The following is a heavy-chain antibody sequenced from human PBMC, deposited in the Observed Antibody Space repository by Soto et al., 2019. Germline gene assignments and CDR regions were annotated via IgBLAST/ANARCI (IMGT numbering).Heavy chain of an antibody. D-gene: IGHD1-1*01. CDR2: IYHSGST. Sequence: SETLSLTCAVSGYSISSGYYWGWIRQPPGKGLEWIGSIYHSGSTYYNPSLKSRVTISVDTSKNQFSLKLSSVTAADTAVYYWARGTGAGSSHFDSWAQ. J-gene: IGHJ4*02. CDR3: ARGTGAGSSHFDS. CDR1: GYSISSGYY. V-gene: IGHV4-38-2*01.